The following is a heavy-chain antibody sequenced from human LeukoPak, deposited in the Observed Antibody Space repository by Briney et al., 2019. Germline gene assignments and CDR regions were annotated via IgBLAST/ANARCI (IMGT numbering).Heavy chain of an antibody. D-gene: IGHD3-10*01. CDR3: AREEATTVRGVSDY. Sequence: GGSLRLSCAASGFTFSSYAMHWVRQAPGKGLEWVAVISYDGSNKYYADSVKGRFTISRDNSKNTLYLQMNSLRAEDTAVYYCAREEATTVRGVSDYWGQGTLVTVSS. CDR2: ISYDGSNK. V-gene: IGHV3-30-3*01. J-gene: IGHJ4*02. CDR1: GFTFSSYA.